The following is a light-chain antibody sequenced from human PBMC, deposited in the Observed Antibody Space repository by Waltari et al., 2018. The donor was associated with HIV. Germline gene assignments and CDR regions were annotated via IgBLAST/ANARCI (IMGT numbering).Light chain of an antibody. CDR2: AAS. CDR3: QQTYSHPLT. V-gene: IGKV1-39*01. J-gene: IGKJ3*01. CDR1: QSISSY. Sequence: DIQMTQSPSSLSASVGDRVTITCRASQSISSYLNWYQQKPGKAPKLLIYAASSLQSGVPSRFSGSGSGTEFTLTIFSLQPDDFATYFCQQTYSHPLTFGPGTKVDV.